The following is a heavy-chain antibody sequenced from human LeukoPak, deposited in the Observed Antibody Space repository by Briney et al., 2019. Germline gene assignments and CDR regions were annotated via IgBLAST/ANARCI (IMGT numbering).Heavy chain of an antibody. Sequence: SETLSLTCTVSGGSISSYYWSWIRQPAGKGLEWIGSIYHSGSTYYNPSLKSRVTISVDTSKNQFSLKLSSVTAADTAVYYCARGFGGYDLRAAFDIWGQGTMVTVSS. CDR3: ARGFGGYDLRAAFDI. CDR1: GGSISSYY. CDR2: IYHSGST. V-gene: IGHV4-4*07. D-gene: IGHD5-12*01. J-gene: IGHJ3*02.